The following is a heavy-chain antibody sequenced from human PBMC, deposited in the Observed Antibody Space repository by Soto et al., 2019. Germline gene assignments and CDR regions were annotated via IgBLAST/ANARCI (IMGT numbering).Heavy chain of an antibody. V-gene: IGHV3-30-3*01. CDR1: GFTFSSYA. CDR3: ARNRQPSGYDWYDAFDI. D-gene: IGHD5-12*01. Sequence: GGSLRLSCAASGFTFSSYAMHWVRQAPGKGLEWVAVISYDGSNKYYADSVKGRFTISRDNSKNTLYLQMNSLRAEDTAVYYCARNRQPSGYDWYDAFDIWGQGTMVTVSS. CDR2: ISYDGSNK. J-gene: IGHJ3*02.